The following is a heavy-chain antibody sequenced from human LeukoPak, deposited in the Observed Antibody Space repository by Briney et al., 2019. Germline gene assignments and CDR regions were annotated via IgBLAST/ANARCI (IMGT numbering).Heavy chain of an antibody. CDR1: GGSISSSNW. Sequence: ASGTLSLTCAVSGGSISSSNWWSWVRQPPGKWLEWIGEIYHSGSTNYNPSLKSRVTISVDKSKNQFSLKLSSVTAADTAVYYCARDYRAPTATYYYDSSGYYLGARTPHGDAFDIWGQGTMVTVSS. J-gene: IGHJ3*02. D-gene: IGHD3-22*01. V-gene: IGHV4-4*02. CDR2: IYHSGST. CDR3: ARDYRAPTATYYYDSSGYYLGARTPHGDAFDI.